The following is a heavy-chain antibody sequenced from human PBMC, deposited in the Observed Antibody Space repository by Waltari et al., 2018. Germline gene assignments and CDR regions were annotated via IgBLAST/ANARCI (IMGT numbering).Heavy chain of an antibody. CDR3: ARDQGGFLEWLREDYYYYMDV. D-gene: IGHD3-3*01. CDR1: GGTFSSYA. CDR2: IIPIFGTA. V-gene: IGHV1-69*01. J-gene: IGHJ6*03. Sequence: QVQLVQSGAEVKKPGSSVKVSCKASGGTFSSYAISWVRQAPGQGLEWMGGIIPIFGTANYAQKFQGRVTITADESTSTADMALSSLRSEDTAVYYCARDQGGFLEWLREDYYYYMDVWGKGTTVTVSS.